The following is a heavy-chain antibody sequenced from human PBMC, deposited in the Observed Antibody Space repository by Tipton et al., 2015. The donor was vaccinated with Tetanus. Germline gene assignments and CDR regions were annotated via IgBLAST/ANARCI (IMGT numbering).Heavy chain of an antibody. CDR1: GFTFNNYA. CDR3: ARGTSRIVYYFDY. D-gene: IGHD2-21*01. Sequence: SLRLSCAASGFTFNNYAMHWVRQAPGKGLEWVAVISYDGSNKYYADSVKGRFTISRDNSKNTLYLQMNSLRAEDTAVYYCARGTSRIVYYFDYWGQGTLVTVSS. J-gene: IGHJ4*02. V-gene: IGHV3-30*04. CDR2: ISYDGSNK.